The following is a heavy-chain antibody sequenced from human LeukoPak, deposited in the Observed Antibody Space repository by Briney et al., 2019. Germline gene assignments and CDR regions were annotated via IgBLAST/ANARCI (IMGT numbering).Heavy chain of an antibody. Sequence: ASGKVSCKGSAYTFTDYYIHWVRHAPGQWLEWMGWAGPKTGTTNYAQSFQGRVTMTRDTSITTAYMEMTRLTSDDTAVYYCARVTGYGEPYFNLWGQGTLLTVSS. CDR3: ARVTGYGEPYFNL. D-gene: IGHD4-17*01. CDR2: AGPKTGTT. V-gene: IGHV1-2*02. J-gene: IGHJ4*02. CDR1: AYTFTDYY.